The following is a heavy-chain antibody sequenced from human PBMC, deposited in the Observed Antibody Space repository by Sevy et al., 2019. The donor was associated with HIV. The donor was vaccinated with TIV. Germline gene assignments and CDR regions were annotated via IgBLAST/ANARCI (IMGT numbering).Heavy chain of an antibody. CDR2: ISGSGGST. D-gene: IGHD6-13*01. V-gene: IGHV3-23*01. CDR1: GFTFSSYA. CDR3: AKDRDPLYSSQWWGGY. Sequence: GGSLRLSCAASGFTFSSYAMSWVRQAPGKGLEWVSAISGSGGSTYYADSVKGRFTISRDNSKNTLYLQMNSLRAEDTAAYFCAKDRDPLYSSQWWGGYLGQGTLVTVSS. J-gene: IGHJ4*02.